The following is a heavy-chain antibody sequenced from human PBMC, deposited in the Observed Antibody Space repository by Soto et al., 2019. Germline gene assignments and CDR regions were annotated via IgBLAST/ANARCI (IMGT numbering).Heavy chain of an antibody. D-gene: IGHD6-6*01. CDR3: ARASSSSSAADY. Sequence: QVQLQESGPGLVKASQTLSLICSVSGESISSGGYYWSWIRHHPGKGLEWIGYIYDSESAYYNPSLKLRVTISMDTSKNHFAMKLSSVTAADTAVYYCARASSSSSAADYWGQGTLITFSS. CDR1: GESISSGGYY. J-gene: IGHJ4*02. V-gene: IGHV4-31*03. CDR2: IYDSESA.